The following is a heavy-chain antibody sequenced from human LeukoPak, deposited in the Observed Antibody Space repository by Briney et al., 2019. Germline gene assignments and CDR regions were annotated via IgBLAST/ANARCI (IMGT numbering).Heavy chain of an antibody. CDR3: ATKVAGTSHFSY. D-gene: IGHD6-19*01. J-gene: IGHJ4*02. CDR1: GLSISDYE. CDR2: ISSSGSAI. V-gene: IGHV3-48*03. Sequence: GGTLRLSCAASGLSISDYEMNWVRQAPGKGLEWISYISSSGSAIQHADSVKGRFAISRDNAKNSLYLEMTSLRAEDTAVYYCATKVAGTSHFSYWGQGTLVTVS.